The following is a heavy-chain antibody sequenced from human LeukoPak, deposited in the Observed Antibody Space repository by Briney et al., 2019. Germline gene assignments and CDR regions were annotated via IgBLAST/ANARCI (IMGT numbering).Heavy chain of an antibody. D-gene: IGHD5-12*01. CDR3: ARGYSGYDYSENDAFDI. Sequence: ASETLSLTCTVSGGSISSYYWSWIRQPPGKGLEWIGYIYYSGSSYYNPSLKSRVTISVDTSKNQFSLKLSSVTAADTAVYYCARGYSGYDYSENDAFDIWGQGTMVTVSS. J-gene: IGHJ3*02. CDR1: GGSISSYY. V-gene: IGHV4-59*01. CDR2: IYYSGSS.